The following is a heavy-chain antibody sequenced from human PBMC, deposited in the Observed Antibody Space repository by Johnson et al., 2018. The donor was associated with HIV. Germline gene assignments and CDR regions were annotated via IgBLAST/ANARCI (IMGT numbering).Heavy chain of an antibody. CDR2: ISYDGSNK. Sequence: QVQLVESGGGLVKPGGSLRLSCAASGFTFSSYAMHWVRQAPGKGLEWVAVISYDGSNKYYADSVKGRFTISRDNSKNTLYLQMHRLRAEDTAVYYCASGYYDSSGYYPDAFDIWGQGTMVTVSS. CDR3: ASGYYDSSGYYPDAFDI. CDR1: GFTFSSYA. J-gene: IGHJ3*02. V-gene: IGHV3-30*04. D-gene: IGHD3-22*01.